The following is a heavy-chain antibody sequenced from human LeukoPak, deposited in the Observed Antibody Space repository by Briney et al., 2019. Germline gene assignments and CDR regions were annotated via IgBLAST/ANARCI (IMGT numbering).Heavy chain of an antibody. CDR2: IYPGDSDT. CDR1: GYSFTNYW. CDR3: ARLPYSSSPGFDY. V-gene: IGHV5-51*01. Sequence: GDSLKISCKGTGYSFTNYWIGWVRQMPGKGLEWMGIIYPGDSDTRYSPSFQGQVTISADKSISTAYLQWSSLKASDTAMYYCARLPYSSSPGFDYWGQGTLVTVSS. J-gene: IGHJ4*02. D-gene: IGHD6-6*01.